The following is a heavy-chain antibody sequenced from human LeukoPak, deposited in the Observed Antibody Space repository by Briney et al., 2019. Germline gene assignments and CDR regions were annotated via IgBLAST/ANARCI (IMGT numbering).Heavy chain of an antibody. V-gene: IGHV4-61*01. D-gene: IGHD2-2*01. J-gene: IGHJ4*02. CDR1: GGSVSSGSYY. CDR3: ARDRCSSTSCYVDY. CDR2: IYYSGST. Sequence: SETLSLTCTVSGGSVSSGSYYWSWIRQPPGKGLEWIGYIYYSGSTNYNPSLKSRVTVSVDTSKNQFSLKLSSVTAADTAVYYCARDRCSSTSCYVDYWGQGTLVTVSS.